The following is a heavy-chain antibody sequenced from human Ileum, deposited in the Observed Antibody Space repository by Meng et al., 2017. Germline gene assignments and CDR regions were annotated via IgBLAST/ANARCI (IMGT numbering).Heavy chain of an antibody. D-gene: IGHD4-23*01. V-gene: IGHV4-4*02. J-gene: IGHJ4*02. CDR2: IYHSGST. Sequence: QVQLQESGPGLVKPEGALSRTFVGSAGAISSSNWWIWVLQPPRKGREWIGEIYHSGSTNYNPSLKSRVTISVDKSKNQCSLKLSSVTAADTAVYYCARESHYGGNFVTFDYWGQGTLVTASS. CDR3: ARESHYGGNFVTFDY. CDR1: AGAISSSNW.